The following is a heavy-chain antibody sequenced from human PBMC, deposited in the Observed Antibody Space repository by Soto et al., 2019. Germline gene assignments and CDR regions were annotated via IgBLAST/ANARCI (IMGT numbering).Heavy chain of an antibody. D-gene: IGHD2-15*01. CDR3: AREAAATLWYFDL. CDR1: GFTFSIYS. J-gene: IGHJ2*01. V-gene: IGHV3-48*01. CDR2: ISTSSSI. Sequence: PGGSLRLSCAASGFTFSIYSMNWVRQAPGKGLEWVSYISTSSSIYYADSVKGRFTISRDNAKNSLYPQVNSLTGEDTAVYYCAREAAATLWYFDLWGRGTVVTVSS.